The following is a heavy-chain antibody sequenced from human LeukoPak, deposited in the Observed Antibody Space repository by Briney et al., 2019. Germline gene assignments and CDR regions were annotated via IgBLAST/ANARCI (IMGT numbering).Heavy chain of an antibody. CDR1: GYTFTGYY. CDR3: ARGVPAAMGYYYGMDV. CDR2: INPNSGGT. J-gene: IGHJ6*02. Sequence: ASVKVSCKASGYTFTGYYMHWVRQAPGQGLEWMGWINPNSGGTNYAQKFQGRVTMTRDTSISTAYMELSRLRSDDTAVYYCARGVPAAMGYYYGMDVWGQGTTVTVSS. V-gene: IGHV1-2*02. D-gene: IGHD2-2*01.